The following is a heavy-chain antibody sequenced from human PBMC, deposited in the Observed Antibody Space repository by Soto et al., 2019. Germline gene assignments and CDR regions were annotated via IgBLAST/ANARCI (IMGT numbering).Heavy chain of an antibody. V-gene: IGHV3-66*01. Sequence: EVHLVESGGDLVQPGGSLRLSCAASGFTVSNIYMRWVRQAPGKGLEWVSSIHSGGNADYADSVKGRFTISRDNSKNTPHLQMDNLRVEDTAIYYCLFWTPPFDYWGQGILVTVSA. J-gene: IGHJ4*02. CDR2: IHSGGNA. CDR1: GFTVSNIY. CDR3: LFWTPPFDY. D-gene: IGHD3-3*01.